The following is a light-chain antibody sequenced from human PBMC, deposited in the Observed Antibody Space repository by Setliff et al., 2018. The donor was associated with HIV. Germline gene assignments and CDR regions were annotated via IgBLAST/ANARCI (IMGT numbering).Light chain of an antibody. CDR1: SSDVGGRNY. Sequence: QSVLAQPASVSGSPGQSITISCSGTSSDVGGRNYVSWYQQHPGSAPKLMIYDVSNRPSGVSNRFSGSKSGNTASLTISGLQAEDEADYYCCSYTSSSTYVFGTGTKVTVL. V-gene: IGLV2-14*03. J-gene: IGLJ1*01. CDR3: CSYTSSSTYV. CDR2: DVS.